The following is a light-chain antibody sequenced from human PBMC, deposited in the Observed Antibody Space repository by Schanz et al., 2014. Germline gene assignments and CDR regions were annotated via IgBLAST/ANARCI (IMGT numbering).Light chain of an antibody. V-gene: IGKV3-11*01. J-gene: IGKJ2*01. CDR1: QSVSSY. CDR3: QQYNNWPPEYT. Sequence: EIVLTQSPATLSLSPGERATLSCRASQSVSSYLAWYQQRPGQAPRLLIYDASNRATGIPARFSGSGSGTDFTLTISSLEPEDFAVYYCQQYNNWPPEYTFGQGTKLDIK. CDR2: DAS.